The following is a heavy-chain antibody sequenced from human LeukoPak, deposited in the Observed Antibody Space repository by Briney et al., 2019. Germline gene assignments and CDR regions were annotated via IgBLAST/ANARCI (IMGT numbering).Heavy chain of an antibody. CDR3: AKGGIAVADWYSDYFDY. J-gene: IGHJ4*02. CDR1: GFTFDDYA. CDR2: ISWNSASI. V-gene: IGHV3-9*03. Sequence: PGRSLRLSCAASGFTFDDYAMHWVRQAPGKGLEWVSGISWNSASIGYADSVKGRFTISRDNAKNSLYLQMNSLRAEDMALYYSAKGGIAVADWYSDYFDYWGQGTLVTVSS. D-gene: IGHD6-19*01.